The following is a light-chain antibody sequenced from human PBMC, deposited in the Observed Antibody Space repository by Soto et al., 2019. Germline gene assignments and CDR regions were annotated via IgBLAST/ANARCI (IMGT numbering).Light chain of an antibody. CDR3: QQFSSYPLT. J-gene: IGKJ4*01. CDR2: DAS. CDR1: QTVRNNS. Sequence: EFVLTQYPGTLSLSPGERATLSCRASQTVRNNSLAWYQQKPGQAPRLLIYDASSRATCIPDRFSGGGSGTDFNLTISRLEPEDFVVYYCQQFSSYPLTFGGGTKVEFK. V-gene: IGKV3-20*01.